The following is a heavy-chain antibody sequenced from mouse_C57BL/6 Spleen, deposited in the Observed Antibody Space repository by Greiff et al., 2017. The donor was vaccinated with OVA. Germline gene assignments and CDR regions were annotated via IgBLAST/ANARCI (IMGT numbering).Heavy chain of an antibody. J-gene: IGHJ2*01. V-gene: IGHV1-64*01. CDR3: AREGYYYGSSPFDY. CDR2: IHPNSGST. D-gene: IGHD1-1*01. CDR1: GYTFTSYW. Sequence: QVQLQQPGAELVKPGASVKLSCKASGYTFTSYWMHWVKQRPGQGLEWIGMIHPNSGSTNYNEKFKSKATLTVDKSSSTAYMQLSSLTSEDSAVYYCAREGYYYGSSPFDYWGQGTTLTVSS.